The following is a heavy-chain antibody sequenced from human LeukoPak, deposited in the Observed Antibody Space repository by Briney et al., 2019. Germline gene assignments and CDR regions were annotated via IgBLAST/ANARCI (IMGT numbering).Heavy chain of an antibody. CDR3: AKAPYDFWSGYFDY. CDR2: ISGSGGST. J-gene: IGHJ4*02. V-gene: IGHV3-23*01. CDR1: GFTFSSYA. D-gene: IGHD3-3*01. Sequence: GSLRLSCAASGFTFSSYAMSWVRRAPGKGLEWVSAISGSGGSTYYADSVKGRFTISRDNSKNTLYLQMNSLRAEGTAVYYCAKAPYDFWSGYFDYWGQGTLVTVSS.